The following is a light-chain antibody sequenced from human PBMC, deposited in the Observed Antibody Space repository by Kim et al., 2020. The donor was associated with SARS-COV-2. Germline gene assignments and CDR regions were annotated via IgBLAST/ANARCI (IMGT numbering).Light chain of an antibody. Sequence: GPCITIPCPGTGNTVDAYNYVSWYQQYPGRAPKLMIYDVSMRPSGISHRFSGSKSGETASLTISGLQAEDEADYYCSSWTRSSTLIFGRGTKLTVL. J-gene: IGLJ2*01. CDR3: SSWTRSSTLI. V-gene: IGLV2-14*04. CDR1: GNTVDAYNY. CDR2: DVS.